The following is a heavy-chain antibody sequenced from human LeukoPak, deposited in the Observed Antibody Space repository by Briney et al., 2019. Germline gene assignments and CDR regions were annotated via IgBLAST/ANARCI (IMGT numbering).Heavy chain of an antibody. Sequence: PSETLSLTCNVSGGSISSYYWNWIRQPPGKGLEWIGYIFYSGVTKYNPSLKSRVTISIDTSKNQFSLKLNSVTAADTAVYYCTREVRSAWASFDPWGQGTLVIVSS. D-gene: IGHD1-26*01. CDR1: GGSISSYY. V-gene: IGHV4-4*08. CDR2: IFYSGVT. CDR3: TREVRSAWASFDP. J-gene: IGHJ5*02.